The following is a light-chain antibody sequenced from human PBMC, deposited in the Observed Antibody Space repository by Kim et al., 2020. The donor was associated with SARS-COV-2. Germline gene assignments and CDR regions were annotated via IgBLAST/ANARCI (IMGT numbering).Light chain of an antibody. CDR1: SSNIGSDY. J-gene: IGLJ2*01. Sequence: GTPGQRVTMSCSGSSSNIGSDYVYWYQQLPGTAPNLLIYRNNQRPSGVPDRFSGSKSGTSASLAISGLRSEDEADYYCASWDDSLVFGGGTQLTVL. V-gene: IGLV1-47*01. CDR3: ASWDDSLV. CDR2: RNN.